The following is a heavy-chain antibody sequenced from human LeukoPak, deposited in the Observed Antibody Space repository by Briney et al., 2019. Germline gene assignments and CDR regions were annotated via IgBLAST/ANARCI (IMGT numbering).Heavy chain of an antibody. D-gene: IGHD4-17*01. CDR1: GFTFSSYW. J-gene: IGHJ4*02. Sequence: GGSLRLSCAASGFTFSSYWMSWVRQAPGKGLEWVSAISGSGGSTYYADSVKGRFTISRDNSKNTLYLQMNSLRAEDTAVYYCARKDAYGDYDYWGQGTLVTVSS. CDR2: ISGSGGST. V-gene: IGHV3-23*01. CDR3: ARKDAYGDYDY.